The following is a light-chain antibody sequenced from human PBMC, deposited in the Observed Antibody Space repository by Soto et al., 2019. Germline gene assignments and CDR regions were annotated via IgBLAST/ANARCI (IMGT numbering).Light chain of an antibody. Sequence: EIGLTQSPATLSLSPGERATLSCRASQSVNNYLAWYQQKPGQAPRLLIYDTSDRATGIPARFSGSGSGTDFTLTISSLEPEDFAVFYCQQRSIWPWTFGQGTKVDIK. V-gene: IGKV3-11*01. CDR1: QSVNNY. CDR2: DTS. CDR3: QQRSIWPWT. J-gene: IGKJ1*01.